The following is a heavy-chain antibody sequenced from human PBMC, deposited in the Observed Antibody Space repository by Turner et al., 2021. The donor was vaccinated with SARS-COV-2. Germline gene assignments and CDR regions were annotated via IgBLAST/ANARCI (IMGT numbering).Heavy chain of an antibody. CDR2: ISSTSSYI. D-gene: IGHD3-3*01. CDR3: AREDDFWSGYHHYGMDV. CDR1: GFTFSSYS. J-gene: IGHJ6*02. Sequence: EVQLVESGGGLVKPGGSLRLSCAASGFTFSSYSMNWVLQAPGKGLEWVLSISSTSSYIYYVDSVKGRFTISRDNAKNSLYLQMNSLRAEDTAVYYCAREDDFWSGYHHYGMDVWGQGTTVTVSS. V-gene: IGHV3-21*01.